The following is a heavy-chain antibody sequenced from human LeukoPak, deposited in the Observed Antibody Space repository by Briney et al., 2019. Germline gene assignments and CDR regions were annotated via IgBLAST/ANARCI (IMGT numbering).Heavy chain of an antibody. V-gene: IGHV3-30*03. CDR3: ASESGPYSSSWIDY. D-gene: IGHD6-13*01. CDR2: ISFDGSNE. J-gene: IGHJ4*02. CDR1: GFTFSSYG. Sequence: PGRSLRLSCAASGFTFSSYGMHWVRQAPGKGLEWVAVISFDGSNEYYADSVKGRFTISRDNSKNTLYLQVNSLRAEDTAVYYCASESGPYSSSWIDYWGQGTLVTVSS.